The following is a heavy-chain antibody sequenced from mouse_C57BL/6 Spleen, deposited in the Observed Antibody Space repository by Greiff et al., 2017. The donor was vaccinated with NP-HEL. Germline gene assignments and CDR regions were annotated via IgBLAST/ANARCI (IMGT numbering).Heavy chain of an antibody. CDR2: IYPGSGNT. CDR1: GYTFTDYY. CDR3: ARDYYGSRDGYFDY. D-gene: IGHD1-1*01. V-gene: IGHV1-76*01. Sequence: VQLQESGAELVRPGASVKLSCKASGYTFTDYYINWVKQRPGQGLEWIARIYPGSGNTYYNEKFKGKATLTAEKSSSTAYMQLSSLTSEDSAVYFCARDYYGSRDGYFDYWGQGTTLTVSS. J-gene: IGHJ2*01.